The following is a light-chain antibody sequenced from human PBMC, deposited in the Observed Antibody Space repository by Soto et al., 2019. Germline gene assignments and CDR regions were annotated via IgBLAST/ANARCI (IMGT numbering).Light chain of an antibody. CDR1: QDISNY. CDR3: QQYANRPPWT. CDR2: DAS. Sequence: DIQMTQSPSSLSASVGDRVTITCQASQDISNYLNWYQQKPGKAPKLLIYDASNLETGVPSRFSGSGSGRDFTFNISSLQPEDIATYYCQQYANRPPWTFGQGTKVEIK. V-gene: IGKV1-33*01. J-gene: IGKJ1*01.